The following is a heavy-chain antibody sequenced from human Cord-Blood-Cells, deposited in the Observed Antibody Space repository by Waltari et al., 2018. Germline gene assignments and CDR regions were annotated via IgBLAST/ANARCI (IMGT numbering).Heavy chain of an antibody. CDR3: ARSYSSSSGNWFDP. CDR2: WNPNSGNT. V-gene: IGHV1-8*03. D-gene: IGHD6-6*01. CDR1: GYTFTSYD. Sequence: QVQLVQSGAEVKKPGASVKVSCKASGYTFTSYDINWVRQATGQGLEWMGWWNPNSGNTGYAQKVQGRITITRNTSISTAYMELISLRSEDTAVYYCARSYSSSSGNWFDPWGQGTLVTVSS. J-gene: IGHJ5*02.